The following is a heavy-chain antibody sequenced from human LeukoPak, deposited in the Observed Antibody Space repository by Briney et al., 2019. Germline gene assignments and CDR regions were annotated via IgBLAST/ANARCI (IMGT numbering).Heavy chain of an antibody. D-gene: IGHD3-16*01. V-gene: IGHV4-31*03. CDR1: GGSISSGGYY. J-gene: IGHJ6*02. CDR3: ASSMRETFRGLDV. Sequence: NTSETLSLTCTVSGGSISSGGYYWSWIRQHPGKGLEWIGYIYYSGSTYYNPSLKSRVTISVDTSKNQFSLKLSPVTAADTAVYYCASSMRETFRGLDVWGQGTTVTVSS. CDR2: IYYSGST.